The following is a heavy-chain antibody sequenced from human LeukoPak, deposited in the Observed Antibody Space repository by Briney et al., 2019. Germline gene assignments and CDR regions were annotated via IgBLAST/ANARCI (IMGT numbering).Heavy chain of an antibody. CDR2: IIPIFGTA. Sequence: SVKVSCKASGGTFSSYAISWVRQAPGQGLEWMGGIIPIFGTANYAQKFQGRVTITADKSTSTAYMELRSLRSEDTAVYYCARVTPYGMDVWGKGTTVTVSS. J-gene: IGHJ6*04. V-gene: IGHV1-69*06. D-gene: IGHD2-15*01. CDR3: ARVTPYGMDV. CDR1: GGTFSSYA.